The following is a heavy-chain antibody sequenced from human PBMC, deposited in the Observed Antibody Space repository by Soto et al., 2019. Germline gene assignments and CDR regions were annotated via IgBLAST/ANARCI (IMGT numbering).Heavy chain of an antibody. V-gene: IGHV1-3*01. D-gene: IGHD2-15*01. J-gene: IGHJ4*02. CDR3: ARGPGGPDGPGDY. CDR1: GYTFTSYA. CDR2: INAGNGNT. Sequence: QVQLVQSGAEVKKPGAPVKVSCKASGYTFTSYAMHWVRQAPGQRLEWMGWINAGNGNTKYSQKFQGRVTITRDTSASTAYMELSSLRSEDTAVYYCARGPGGPDGPGDYWGQGTLVTVSS.